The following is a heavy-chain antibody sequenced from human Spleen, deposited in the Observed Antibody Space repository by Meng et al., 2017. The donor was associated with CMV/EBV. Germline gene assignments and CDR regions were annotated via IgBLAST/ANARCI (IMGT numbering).Heavy chain of an antibody. Sequence: SETLSLTCAVYGGSFSGYYWSWIRQPPGKGLEWIGEINHSGSTNYNPSLKSRVTISVDTSKNQFSLKLSSVTAADTAVYYCARGQVFSWGQGTLVTVSS. J-gene: IGHJ4*02. CDR2: INHSGST. CDR3: ARGQVFS. CDR1: GGSFSGYY. V-gene: IGHV4-34*01.